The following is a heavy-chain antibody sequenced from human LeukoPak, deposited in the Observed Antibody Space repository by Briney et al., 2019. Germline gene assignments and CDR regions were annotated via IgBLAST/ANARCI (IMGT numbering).Heavy chain of an antibody. D-gene: IGHD6-19*01. CDR2: IYYSGST. J-gene: IGHJ4*02. V-gene: IGHV4-59*01. CDR3: DARYSSGWYGEIDY. Sequence: ASETLSLTCTDSGGSISSYYWSWIRQPPGKGLGRSGYIYYSGSTNYNPSLKSRVAISADTSKNQFSLKLSSVTAADTAVYYCDARYSSGWYGEIDYWGQGTLVTVSS. CDR1: GGSISSYY.